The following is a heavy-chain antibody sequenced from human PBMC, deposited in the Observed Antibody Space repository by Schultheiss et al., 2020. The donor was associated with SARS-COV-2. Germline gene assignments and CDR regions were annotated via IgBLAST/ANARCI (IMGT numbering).Heavy chain of an antibody. Sequence: GESLKISCAASGFTVSSNYMSWVRQAPGKGLEWVSVIYSGGSTYYADSVKGRFTISRDNSKNTLYLQMNSLRAEDTAVYYCACREMATIIEAGDAFDIWGQGTMVTVSS. J-gene: IGHJ3*02. V-gene: IGHV3-66*01. CDR1: GFTVSSNY. CDR2: IYSGGST. D-gene: IGHD5-24*01. CDR3: ACREMATIIEAGDAFDI.